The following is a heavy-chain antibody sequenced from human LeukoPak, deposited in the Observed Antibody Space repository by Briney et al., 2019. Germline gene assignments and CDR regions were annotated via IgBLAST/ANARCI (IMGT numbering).Heavy chain of an antibody. V-gene: IGHV3-21*01. CDR1: GFTFSSYS. D-gene: IGHD1-26*01. CDR2: ISSSSSYI. J-gene: IGHJ5*02. Sequence: GGSLRLSCAASGFTFSSYSMNWVRQAPGKGLEWVSSISSSSSYIYYADSVKGRFTISRDNAKNSLYLQMNSLRAEDTAVYYCAKGGECELQGYNWFDPWGQGTLVTVSS. CDR3: AKGGECELQGYNWFDP.